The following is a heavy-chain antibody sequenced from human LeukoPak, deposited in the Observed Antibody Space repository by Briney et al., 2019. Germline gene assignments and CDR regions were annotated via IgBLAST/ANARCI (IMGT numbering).Heavy chain of an antibody. CDR3: ARARTRELLDY. CDR2: INHSGST. CDR1: GGSFSGYY. V-gene: IGHV4-34*01. Sequence: SETLSLTCAVYGGSFSGYYWSWIRQPPGKGLEWIGEINHSGSTNYNPSLKSRVTISVDTSKNQFSLKLSSVTAADTAVYYCARARTRELLDYWGQGPLVTVSS. D-gene: IGHD1-26*01. J-gene: IGHJ4*02.